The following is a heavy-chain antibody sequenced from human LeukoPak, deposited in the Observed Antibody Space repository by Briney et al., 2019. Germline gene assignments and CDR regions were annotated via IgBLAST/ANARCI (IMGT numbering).Heavy chain of an antibody. CDR3: AKAVVLLSGPLGY. CDR1: GFTFSSYG. J-gene: IGHJ4*02. V-gene: IGHV3-30*18. D-gene: IGHD4-23*01. Sequence: PGGSLRLSCAASGFTFSSYGMNWVRQAPGKGLEWVAVISYDGSNKYYADSVKGRFTISRDNSKNTLYLQMNSLRAEDTAVYYCAKAVVLLSGPLGYWGQGTLVTVSS. CDR2: ISYDGSNK.